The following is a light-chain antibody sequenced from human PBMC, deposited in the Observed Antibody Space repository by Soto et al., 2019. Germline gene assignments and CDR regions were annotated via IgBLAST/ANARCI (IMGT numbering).Light chain of an antibody. V-gene: IGKV3-15*01. CDR2: GAS. CDR1: QSVSSD. Sequence: EIMMTQSPATLSVSPGERATLSCRASQSVSSDLAWYQQKPGQAPRLLIYGASTRAPGIPGRFTGSGFGTDFTLTIISLQSEAFAVYYCQQYNNWPPYSFGQGTKLEIK. CDR3: QQYNNWPPYS. J-gene: IGKJ2*03.